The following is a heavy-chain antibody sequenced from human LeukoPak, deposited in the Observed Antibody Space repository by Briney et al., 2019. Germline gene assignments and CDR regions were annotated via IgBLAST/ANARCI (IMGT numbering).Heavy chain of an antibody. CDR2: IYYSGST. CDR1: GGSISSYY. Sequence: PSETLSLTCTVSGGSISSYYWSWIRQPPRKGLEWIGYIYYSGSTNYNPSLKSRVTISVDTSKNQFSLKLSSVTAADTAVYYCASGGYSSGDNWFDPWGQGTLVTVSS. CDR3: ASGGYSSGDNWFDP. V-gene: IGHV4-59*01. D-gene: IGHD6-19*01. J-gene: IGHJ5*02.